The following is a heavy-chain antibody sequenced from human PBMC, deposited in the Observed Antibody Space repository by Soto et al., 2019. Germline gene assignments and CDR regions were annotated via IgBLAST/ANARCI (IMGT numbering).Heavy chain of an antibody. Sequence: EVQLVESGGGLVQPGGSLRLSCAASGCTFSNYWMHWVRQVPGKGLVWVSRINGFGSTTNYADSVRGRFAISRDNADNTVYLQISSLRVEDTAVYHCVRGALDAYYLDSGGQGTLVTVSS. D-gene: IGHD3-16*01. CDR3: VRGALDAYYLDS. CDR1: GCTFSNYW. J-gene: IGHJ4*02. V-gene: IGHV3-74*01. CDR2: INGFGSTT.